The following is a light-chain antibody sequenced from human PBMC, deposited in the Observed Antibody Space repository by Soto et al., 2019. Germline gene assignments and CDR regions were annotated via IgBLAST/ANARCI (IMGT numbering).Light chain of an antibody. J-gene: IGKJ2*01. CDR3: QQYDWSPMYT. V-gene: IGKV3-20*01. Sequence: VLTQSPGTLSLSPGERATLSCRASQSVRSSYLAWYQQKPGQAPRLLIYGGSNRATGIPARFSGSGSGTDFTLTISRLEPEDSAVYFCQQYDWSPMYTFGQGTKLEIK. CDR2: GGS. CDR1: QSVRSSY.